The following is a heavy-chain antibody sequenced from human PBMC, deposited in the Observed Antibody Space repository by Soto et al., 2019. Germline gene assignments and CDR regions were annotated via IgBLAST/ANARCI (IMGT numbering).Heavy chain of an antibody. Sequence: TSETLSLTCTVSGGSISSNNYHWGWIRQPPGKGLDWIGTIYYSRTTYYKPSLKSRVTISVDTSKNQFSLKLSSVTAADTAGYYCARGYGRNFDYWGQGTLVTV. CDR2: IYYSRTT. CDR1: GGSISSNNYH. D-gene: IGHD5-18*01. V-gene: IGHV4-39*07. CDR3: ARGYGRNFDY. J-gene: IGHJ4*02.